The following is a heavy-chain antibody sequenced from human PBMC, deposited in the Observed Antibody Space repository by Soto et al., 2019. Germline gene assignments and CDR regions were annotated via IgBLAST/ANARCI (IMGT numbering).Heavy chain of an antibody. V-gene: IGHV4-34*02. J-gene: IGHJ2*01. CDR2: IDHSGIT. Sequence: QVQLQQWGAGLLKPSETLSLTCAIYSGSFSDYYWSWIRQPPGKGLKWIGEIDHSGITNFNPSLKMRLTIAVGTSKDQFSLELMSVTAADTAVYYCARGLHSTKGSWFFDLWGRGTLVTVSS. D-gene: IGHD2-15*01. CDR1: SGSFSDYY. CDR3: ARGLHSTKGSWFFDL.